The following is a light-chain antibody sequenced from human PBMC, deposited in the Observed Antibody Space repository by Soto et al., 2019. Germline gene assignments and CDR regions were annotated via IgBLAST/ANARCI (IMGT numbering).Light chain of an antibody. J-gene: IGKJ1*01. CDR3: RQSYGTLPWT. CDR1: QSISSY. CDR2: AAA. V-gene: IGKV1-39*01. Sequence: DIQMTQSPSSLSASVGDRVTITCRASQSISSYLNWYQQKPGKAPNLLIYAAASLQSWVTSRFSGSGSGTNFTLTSSSLQPEDFSTYYCRQSYGTLPWTFGQGTKVEIK.